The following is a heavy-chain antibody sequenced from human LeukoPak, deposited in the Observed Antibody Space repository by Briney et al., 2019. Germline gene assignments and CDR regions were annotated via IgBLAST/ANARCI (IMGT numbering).Heavy chain of an antibody. CDR3: TRSGRGGAFDI. D-gene: IGHD1-26*01. V-gene: IGHV3-74*03. CDR2: IYSDGGRT. Sequence: GGSLRLSCAASGFTFSSYSMNWVRQAPGKGLEWVARIYSDGGRTTYADSVKGRFTISGDNAKNTLYLQMNSLRVDDTAVYYCTRSGRGGAFDIWGQGTTVTVSS. CDR1: GFTFSSYS. J-gene: IGHJ3*02.